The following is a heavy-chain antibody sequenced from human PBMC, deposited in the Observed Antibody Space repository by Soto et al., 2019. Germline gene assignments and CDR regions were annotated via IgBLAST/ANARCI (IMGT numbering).Heavy chain of an antibody. CDR3: ARESSVTALDY. CDR2: VWFDGNNK. D-gene: IGHD2-2*01. CDR1: GFTFRNYG. J-gene: IGHJ4*02. V-gene: IGHV3-33*01. Sequence: QVQVVESGGGVVQPGRSLRLSCAASGFTFRNYGMHWVRQPPGKGLEWVAVVWFDGNNKYYVDSVKGRFTISRDNSKNTVCLQMNRLRAEDTAVYYCARESSVTALDYWGQGTLVTVSS.